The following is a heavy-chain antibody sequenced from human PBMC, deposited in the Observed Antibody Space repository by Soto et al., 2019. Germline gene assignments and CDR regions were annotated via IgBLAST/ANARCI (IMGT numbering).Heavy chain of an antibody. CDR3: ARDMSGGTYNYYYGMDV. CDR1: GLTFSSYG. J-gene: IGHJ6*02. D-gene: IGHD1-26*01. V-gene: IGHV3-30*03. CDR2: ISYDGRNK. Sequence: LRLSCAASGLTFSSYGMHWVRQAPGRGLEWVAGISYDGRNKYYVDSVKGRFTISRDNSKNTLDLQMNSLRVEDTAVFYCARDMSGGTYNYYYGMDVWGQGTTVTVSS.